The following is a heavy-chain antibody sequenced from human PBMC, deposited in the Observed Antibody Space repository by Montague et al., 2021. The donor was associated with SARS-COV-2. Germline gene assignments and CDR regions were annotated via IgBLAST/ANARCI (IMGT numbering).Heavy chain of an antibody. D-gene: IGHD3-22*01. J-gene: IGHJ4*02. CDR2: ISWNSGSI. Sequence: SLRLSCAASGFPFRIYAMSWVRQAPGEGLEWVSGISWNSGSIGYADSVKGRFTISRDNAKNSLYLQMNSLRAEDTALYYCAKAHYYDSSGYDNWGQGTLVTVSS. CDR1: GFPFRIYA. V-gene: IGHV3-9*01. CDR3: AKAHYYDSSGYDN.